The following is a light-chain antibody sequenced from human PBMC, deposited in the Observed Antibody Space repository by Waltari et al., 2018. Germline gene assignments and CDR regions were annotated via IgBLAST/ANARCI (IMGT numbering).Light chain of an antibody. CDR2: QDQ. Sequence: QQKPGRSPVVFIFQDQKRPSGFPERFSGSNSGDTATLTSSGTQAMDEADYYCLAWESGTGVWVFGGGTKLTVL. J-gene: IGLJ3*02. CDR3: LAWESGTGVWV. V-gene: IGLV3-1*01.